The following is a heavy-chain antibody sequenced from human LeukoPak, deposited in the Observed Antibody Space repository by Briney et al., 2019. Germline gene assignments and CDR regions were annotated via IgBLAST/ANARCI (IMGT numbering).Heavy chain of an antibody. Sequence: GSLRLSCAASGFSFSDYYMSWIRQPPGKGLEWIGYIYYSGSTNYNPSLKSRVTISVDTSKNQFSLKLSSVTAADTAVYYCARDAVTHFDYWGQGTLVTVSS. CDR1: GFSFSDYY. V-gene: IGHV4-59*01. J-gene: IGHJ4*02. CDR3: ARDAVTHFDY. D-gene: IGHD4-17*01. CDR2: IYYSGST.